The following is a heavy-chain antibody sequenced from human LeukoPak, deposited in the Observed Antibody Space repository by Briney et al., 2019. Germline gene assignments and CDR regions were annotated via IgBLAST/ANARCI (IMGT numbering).Heavy chain of an antibody. V-gene: IGHV3-23*01. D-gene: IGHD2-2*01. CDR1: GFTFSSYA. CDR3: AKDMGCSSTSCWRPLGY. Sequence: PGGSLRLSCAASGFTFSSYAMSWVRQAPGKGLEWVSAISGSGGSTYYADSVKGRFTISRDNSKNTLYLQMNSLRAEDTAVYYCAKDMGCSSTSCWRPLGYWGQGTLVTVSS. J-gene: IGHJ4*02. CDR2: ISGSGGST.